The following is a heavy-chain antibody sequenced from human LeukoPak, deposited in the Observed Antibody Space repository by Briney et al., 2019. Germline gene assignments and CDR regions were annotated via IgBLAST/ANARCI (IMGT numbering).Heavy chain of an antibody. CDR1: GCTFTGYY. J-gene: IGHJ4*02. D-gene: IGHD6-19*01. Sequence: DSVKVSCRASGCTFTGYYWHWVRQAPGQGLEWMGWINSNSGGTHSPQKFQSGVTITSDKYITTDYRALSRLRSDDTAVSYCGTQYSSGWTTGYWGQGTLVTVSS. CDR3: GTQYSSGWTTGY. CDR2: INSNSGGT. V-gene: IGHV1-2*02.